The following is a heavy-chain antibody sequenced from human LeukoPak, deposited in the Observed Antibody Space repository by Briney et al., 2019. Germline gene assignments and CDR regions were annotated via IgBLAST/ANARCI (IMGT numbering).Heavy chain of an antibody. V-gene: IGHV3-23*01. D-gene: IGHD6-13*01. CDR2: IPASGGST. Sequence: GGSLRLSCVASGFTFSSNVMIWVRQAPGKGLEWVSSIPASGGSTYYADSVKGRFTISRDNSKNSLNLQMNSLRAEDTAVYYCAKAGGGSSWYYYYYMDVWGKGTTVTVSS. J-gene: IGHJ6*03. CDR1: GFTFSSNV. CDR3: AKAGGGSSWYYYYYMDV.